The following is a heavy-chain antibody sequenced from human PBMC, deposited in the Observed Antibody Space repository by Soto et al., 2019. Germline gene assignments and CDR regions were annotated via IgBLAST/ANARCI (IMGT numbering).Heavy chain of an antibody. J-gene: IGHJ6*02. CDR3: ARPLAAGYYYYGMDV. D-gene: IGHD6-25*01. V-gene: IGHV3-33*01. CDR2: IWYDGSNK. Sequence: GGSLRLSCAASGFTFSSYGMHWFRQAPGKGLEWVAVIWYDGSNKYYADSVKSRFTISRDNSKNTLYLQMNSLRAEDTAVYYCARPLAAGYYYYGMDVWGQGTTVTVYS. CDR1: GFTFSSYG.